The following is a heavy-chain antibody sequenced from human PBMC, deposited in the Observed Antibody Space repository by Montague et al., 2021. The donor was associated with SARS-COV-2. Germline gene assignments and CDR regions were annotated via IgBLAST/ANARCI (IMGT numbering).Heavy chain of an antibody. CDR3: ARDGWSTVVVVAATPGFDY. J-gene: IGHJ4*02. CDR2: ISSSSSYI. CDR1: GFTFSSYS. Sequence: SLRLSCAASGFTFSSYSMNWVRQAPGKGLEWVSSISSSSSYIYYADSVKGRFTISRDNAKNSLYLQMNSLRAEDTAVYYCARDGWSTVVVVAATPGFDYWGQGTLVTVSS. D-gene: IGHD2-15*01. V-gene: IGHV3-21*01.